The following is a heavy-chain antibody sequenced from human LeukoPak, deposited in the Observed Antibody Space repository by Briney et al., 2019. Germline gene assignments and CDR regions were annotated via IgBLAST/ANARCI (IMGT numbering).Heavy chain of an antibody. CDR2: IWYDGSNK. J-gene: IGHJ3*02. CDR1: GFTFSSYG. D-gene: IGHD3-22*01. Sequence: GGSLRLSCAASGFTFSSYGMHWVRQAPGKGLEWVAVIWYDGSNKYYVDSVQGRFTISSDNSKNTLYLQMGSLRAEDTAVYYCARGDYYDSSGYYFPDAFDIWGQGTMVTVSS. V-gene: IGHV3-33*01. CDR3: ARGDYYDSSGYYFPDAFDI.